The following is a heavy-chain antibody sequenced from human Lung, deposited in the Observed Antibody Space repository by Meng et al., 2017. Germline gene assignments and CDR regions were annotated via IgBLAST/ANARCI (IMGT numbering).Heavy chain of an antibody. CDR3: ARGPTTMAHDFDY. CDR1: GGSFSDYY. CDR2: INHSGST. J-gene: IGHJ4*02. Sequence: QAQLQRWGSGLLKPSDPLSLTCVVSGGSFSDYYWRWIRQPPGKGLEWIGEINHSGSTNYNPSLESRATISVDTSQNNLSLKLSSVTAADSAVYYCARGPTTMAHDFDYWGQGTLVTVSS. V-gene: IGHV4-34*02. D-gene: IGHD4-11*01.